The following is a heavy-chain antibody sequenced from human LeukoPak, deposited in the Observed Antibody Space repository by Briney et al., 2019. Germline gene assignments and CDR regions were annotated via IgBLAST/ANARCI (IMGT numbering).Heavy chain of an antibody. CDR3: ARAPGYCSSTSCATHAFDI. CDR2: IYTSGST. V-gene: IGHV4-61*02. J-gene: IGHJ3*02. CDR1: GGSISSGSYY. D-gene: IGHD2-2*01. Sequence: PSETLSLTCTVSGGSISSGSYYWSWIRQPAGKGLEWIGRIYTSGSTNYNPSLKSRVTISVDTSKNQFSLKLSSVTAADTAVYYCARAPGYCSSTSCATHAFDIWGQGTMVTVSS.